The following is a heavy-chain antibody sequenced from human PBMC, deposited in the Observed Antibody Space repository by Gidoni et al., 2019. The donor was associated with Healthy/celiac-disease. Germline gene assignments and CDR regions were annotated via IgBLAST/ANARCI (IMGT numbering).Heavy chain of an antibody. CDR1: GGSISSSSYY. CDR2: IYYSGST. CDR3: ARGHARVGATPGVLDY. V-gene: IGHV4-39*07. Sequence: QLQLQESGPGLVKPSETLSLTCTVSGGSISSSSYYWGWIRQPPGKGLEWIGSIYYSGSTYYNPSLKSRVTISVDTSKNQFSLKLSSVTAADTAVYYCARGHARVGATPGVLDYWGQGTLVTVSS. D-gene: IGHD1-26*01. J-gene: IGHJ4*02.